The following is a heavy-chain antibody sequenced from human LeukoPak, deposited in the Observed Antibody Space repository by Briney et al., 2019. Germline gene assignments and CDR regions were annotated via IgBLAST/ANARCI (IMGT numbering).Heavy chain of an antibody. D-gene: IGHD3-10*01. J-gene: IGHJ4*02. CDR3: ARDGYYGSGSLPLDFDY. CDR2: ISSSGSII. CDR1: GFTFSDYY. Sequence: PGGSLRLSCAASGFTFSDYYMSWIRQAPGKGLEWVSYISSSGSIIYYADSVKGRFTISRDNAKSSLYLQMNSLRAEDTAVYYCARDGYYGSGSLPLDFDYWGQGTLVTVSS. V-gene: IGHV3-11*01.